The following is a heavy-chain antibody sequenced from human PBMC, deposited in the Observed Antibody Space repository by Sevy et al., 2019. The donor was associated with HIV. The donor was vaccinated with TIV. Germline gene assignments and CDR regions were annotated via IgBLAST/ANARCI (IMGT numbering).Heavy chain of an antibody. CDR3: TRQGPSDGMDV. Sequence: GESLKISCKISGYSFTSYCIGWVRQMTGKGLEWMGIFCPGDSDISYSPSFQGQVTISADKSIGTVYLQWRSLKASDTAMYYCTRQGPSDGMDVWGRRTTVTVSS. CDR2: FCPGDSDI. V-gene: IGHV5-51*01. CDR1: GYSFTSYC. J-gene: IGHJ6*02.